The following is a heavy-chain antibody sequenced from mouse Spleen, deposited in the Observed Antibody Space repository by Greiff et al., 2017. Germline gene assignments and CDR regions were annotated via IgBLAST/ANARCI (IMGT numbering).Heavy chain of an antibody. V-gene: IGHV5-9-1*01. CDR3: AITGPYFDY. CDR2: ISSGGSYT. Sequence: DVMLVESGGGLVKPGGSLKLSCAASGFTFSSYAMSWVRQTPEKRLEWVATISSGGSYTYYPDSVKGRFTISRDNAKNTLYLQMSSLRSEDTAMYYCAITGPYFDYWGQGTTLTVSS. J-gene: IGHJ2*01. D-gene: IGHD4-1*01. CDR1: GFTFSSYA.